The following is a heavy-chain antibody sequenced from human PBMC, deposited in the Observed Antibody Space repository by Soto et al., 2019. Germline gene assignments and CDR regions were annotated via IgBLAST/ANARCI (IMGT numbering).Heavy chain of an antibody. Sequence: QLQLQESGPGLVKPSETLSLTCTVSIGSISSTIYSWDWIRQPPGKGLEWIGSFFYSGSTYYNPSLKSRVTISVDTSKNQFSLTLTSVTAADTAVYYCARQCRGVTCHWFVPWGQGTLVTVSS. J-gene: IGHJ5*02. CDR2: FFYSGST. D-gene: IGHD2-15*01. CDR1: IGSISSTIYS. V-gene: IGHV4-39*01. CDR3: ARQCRGVTCHWFVP.